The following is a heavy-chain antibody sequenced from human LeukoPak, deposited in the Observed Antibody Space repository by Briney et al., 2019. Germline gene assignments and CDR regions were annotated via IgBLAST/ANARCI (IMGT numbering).Heavy chain of an antibody. CDR1: GFTVSSNY. Sequence: GGSLRLSCAASGFTVSSNYMSWVRQAPGKGLEWVSVIYSGGSTYYADSVKGRFTISRDNSKNTLYLQMNSLRAEDTAVYYCARTRNIYSSGWFIFDYWGQGTLVTVSS. CDR2: IYSGGST. CDR3: ARTRNIYSSGWFIFDY. V-gene: IGHV3-53*01. J-gene: IGHJ4*02. D-gene: IGHD6-19*01.